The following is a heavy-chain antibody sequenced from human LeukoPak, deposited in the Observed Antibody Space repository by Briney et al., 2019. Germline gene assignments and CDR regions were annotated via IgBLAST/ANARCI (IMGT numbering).Heavy chain of an antibody. V-gene: IGHV3-23*01. J-gene: IGHJ4*02. D-gene: IGHD1-14*01. CDR3: TKVTLRGVLAFDS. CDR1: GLIFTSYA. CDR2: ISASGGSS. Sequence: GGSLRLSCAASGLIFTSYAMSWVRQAPGKGLEWVSVISASGGSSYYANSVKGRFTISRDNSKNTVYLEMNSLRAEDTAVYYCTKVTLRGVLAFDSWGQGTLVSVSS.